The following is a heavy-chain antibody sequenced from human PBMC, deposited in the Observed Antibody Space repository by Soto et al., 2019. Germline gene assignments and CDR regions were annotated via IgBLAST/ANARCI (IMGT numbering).Heavy chain of an antibody. D-gene: IGHD6-13*01. CDR3: ARASISSRWQGYYYFYGMDF. CDR1: GGTFSSYA. V-gene: IGHV1-69*06. Sequence: ASVKVSCKASGGTFSSYAIRWVRQTPGEGMEGRGGFIPISGTLNYAQKFQGRVTITADKSTSPVYMELSSLTSEHTAVYYCARASISSRWQGYYYFYGMDFWGQGTTVTVSS. CDR2: FIPISGTL. J-gene: IGHJ6*02.